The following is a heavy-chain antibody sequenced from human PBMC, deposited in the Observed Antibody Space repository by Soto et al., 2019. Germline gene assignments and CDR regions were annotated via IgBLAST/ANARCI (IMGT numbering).Heavy chain of an antibody. Sequence: QLHLQESGPGLVKPSETLSLTCTGSGGSIGVNYYWGWLRQTPGKGREWIGNIFRTGVTYFNPSLNIRLTISKDQSNNQFSLKLSSVTSSDTGLYYCSRPPILQLWLYYVDQWGQETLVTVSS. V-gene: IGHV4-39*01. D-gene: IGHD5-18*01. CDR2: IFRTGVT. CDR3: SRPPILQLWLYYVDQ. J-gene: IGHJ5*02. CDR1: GGSIGVNYY.